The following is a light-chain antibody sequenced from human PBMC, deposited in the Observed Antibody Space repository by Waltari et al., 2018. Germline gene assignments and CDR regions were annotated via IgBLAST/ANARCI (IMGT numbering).Light chain of an antibody. Sequence: QSVLTQSPSVSGAPGQRVTISCTGSSSNVGAGSDVQWYQQLPGTAPKLLIYGNTTRPSGVPDRFSAAKSGTSASLAITGLQSEDEADYDCQSYDSSLSGGVFGVGTKLTVL. J-gene: IGLJ3*02. CDR3: QSYDSSLSGGV. CDR1: SSNVGAGSD. CDR2: GNT. V-gene: IGLV1-40*01.